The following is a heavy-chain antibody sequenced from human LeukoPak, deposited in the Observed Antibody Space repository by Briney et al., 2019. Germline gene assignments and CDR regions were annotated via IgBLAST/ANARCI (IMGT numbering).Heavy chain of an antibody. Sequence: SVKVSCKASGYTFTSYDINWVRQAPGQGLEWMERIIPILGIANYAQKFQGRVTITADKSTSTAYMELSSLRSEDTAVYYCARDRNKYYYDSSGYLNCDYWGQGTLVTVSS. CDR2: IIPILGIA. V-gene: IGHV1-69*04. CDR3: ARDRNKYYYDSSGYLNCDY. D-gene: IGHD3-22*01. CDR1: GYTFTSYD. J-gene: IGHJ4*02.